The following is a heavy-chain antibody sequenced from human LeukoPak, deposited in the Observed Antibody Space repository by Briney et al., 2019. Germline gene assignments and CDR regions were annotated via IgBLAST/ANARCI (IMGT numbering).Heavy chain of an antibody. D-gene: IGHD5-18*01. J-gene: IGHJ4*02. Sequence: PGGSLRLSCAASGVTFSSYSMNWVRQAPGKGLEWVSSISSSSSYIYYADSVKGRFTISRDNAKNSLYLQMNSLRAEDTAVYYCAREAMVAEDFDYWGQGTLVTVSS. CDR1: GVTFSSYS. CDR2: ISSSSSYI. CDR3: AREAMVAEDFDY. V-gene: IGHV3-21*01.